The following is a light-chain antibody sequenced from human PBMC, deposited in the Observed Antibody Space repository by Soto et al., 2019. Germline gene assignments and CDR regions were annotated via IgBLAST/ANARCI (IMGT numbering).Light chain of an antibody. J-gene: IGKJ2*01. V-gene: IGKV1-17*01. CDR2: VAS. Sequence: IQMTQSPSSLSASVGDTVTVTCRASQGIRNYLNWFQQKPGKAPKRLISVASTLQSGVPSRFSGSVSGTEFTLTITSLQPEDSATYYCLQHNTYPYTFGQGTKLEIK. CDR1: QGIRNY. CDR3: LQHNTYPYT.